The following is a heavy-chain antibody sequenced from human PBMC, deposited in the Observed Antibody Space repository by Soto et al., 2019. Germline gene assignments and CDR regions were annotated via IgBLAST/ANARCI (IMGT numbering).Heavy chain of an antibody. CDR2: ISGSGGST. V-gene: IGHV3-23*01. Sequence: GGSLRLSCAASGFTFRNYAMSWVRQAPGKGLEWVSAISGSGGSTYYADSVKGRFTISRDNSKNTLYLQMNSLRAEDTAVYYCAKDSSSWYTSPGDYYYGMDVWGQGTTVTVSS. J-gene: IGHJ6*02. CDR3: AKDSSSWYTSPGDYYYGMDV. CDR1: GFTFRNYA. D-gene: IGHD6-13*01.